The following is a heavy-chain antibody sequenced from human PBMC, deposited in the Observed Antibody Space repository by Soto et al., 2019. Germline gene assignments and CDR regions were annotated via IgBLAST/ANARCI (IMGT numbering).Heavy chain of an antibody. D-gene: IGHD6-19*01. V-gene: IGHV1-18*01. CDR1: GYTFTSYG. CDR3: AREPVAGIWFDP. J-gene: IGHJ5*02. CDR2: INSYNGNT. Sequence: QVQLVQSGAEVKKPGASVKVSCKASGYTFTSYGISWVRQAPGQGLEWMGWINSYNGNTNYAQKLQGRVTRTTDTSTSKAYREPRSLRSDDTAVYYCAREPVAGIWFDPWGQGTLVTVSS.